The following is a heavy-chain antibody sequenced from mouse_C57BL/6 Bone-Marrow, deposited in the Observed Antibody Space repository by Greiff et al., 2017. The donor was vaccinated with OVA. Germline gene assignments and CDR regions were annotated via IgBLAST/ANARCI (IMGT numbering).Heavy chain of an antibody. D-gene: IGHD1-1*01. CDR3: ARTREYCGSSYFYWYFDV. J-gene: IGHJ1*03. V-gene: IGHV1-42*01. Sequence: VQLQQSGPELVKPGASVKISCKASGYSFTGYYMNWVKQSPEKSLEWIGEINPSTGGTTYNQKFKAKATLTVDKSSSTAYMQLKSLTSEDYAVYYCARTREYCGSSYFYWYFDVWGTGTTVTVSS. CDR2: INPSTGGT. CDR1: GYSFTGYY.